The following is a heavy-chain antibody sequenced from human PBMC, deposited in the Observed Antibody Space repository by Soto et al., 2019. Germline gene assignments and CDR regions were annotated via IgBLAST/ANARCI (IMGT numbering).Heavy chain of an antibody. D-gene: IGHD6-19*01. Sequence: QVQLVQSGAEVKRSGASVRISCKASGYTFNRHDINWVRQATGQGPEWIGWMNPNSGNTCYAQKFQGRVTMTRDSSITTAYMDLSSLTSEDTAIYYCAREGLYGSIQDNTFDIWGQGTMVSVSS. CDR2: MNPNSGNT. V-gene: IGHV1-8*01. CDR1: GYTFNRHD. J-gene: IGHJ3*02. CDR3: AREGLYGSIQDNTFDI.